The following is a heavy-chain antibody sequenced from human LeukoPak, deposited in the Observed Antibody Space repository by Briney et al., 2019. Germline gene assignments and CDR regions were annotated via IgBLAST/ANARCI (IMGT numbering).Heavy chain of an antibody. CDR2: LSYSGST. V-gene: IGHV4-61*01. CDR1: GGSVSSSSYY. Sequence: SETLSLTCTVSGGSVSSSSYYWSWIRQPPGKGLEWIGYLSYSGSTNYNPSLKSRVSISVDTSKNQFSLKLSSVTAADTAVYYRARYPHCSSTDCYVTWGQGTLVIVPA. CDR3: ARYPHCSSTDCYVT. J-gene: IGHJ4*02. D-gene: IGHD2-2*01.